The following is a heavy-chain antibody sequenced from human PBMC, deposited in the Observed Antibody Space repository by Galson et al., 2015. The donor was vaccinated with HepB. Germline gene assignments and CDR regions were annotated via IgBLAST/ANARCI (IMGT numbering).Heavy chain of an antibody. J-gene: IGHJ3*02. CDR2: INHSGST. CDR3: ARVSSWYVRGDAFDI. V-gene: IGHV4-34*01. CDR1: GGSFSGYY. D-gene: IGHD3-10*02. Sequence: SETLSLTCAVYGGSFSGYYWSWIRQPPGKGLEWIGEINHSGSTNYNPSLKSRVTISVDTSKNQFSLKLSSVTAADTAVYYCARVSSWYVRGDAFDIWGQGTMVTVSS.